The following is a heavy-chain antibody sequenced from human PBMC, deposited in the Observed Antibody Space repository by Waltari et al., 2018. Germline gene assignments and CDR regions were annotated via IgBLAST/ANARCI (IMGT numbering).Heavy chain of an antibody. CDR2: ISYDGSNK. CDR1: GFTFSSYA. CDR3: ARDAGYCSGGSCYSQDFVFDY. V-gene: IGHV3-30-3*01. Sequence: QVQLVESGGGVVQPGRSLRLSCAASGFTFSSYAMHWVRQAPGKGLEWVAVISYDGSNKYYADSVKGRFTISRDNSKNTLYLQMNSLRAEDTAVYYCARDAGYCSGGSCYSQDFVFDYWGQGTLVTVSS. D-gene: IGHD2-15*01. J-gene: IGHJ4*02.